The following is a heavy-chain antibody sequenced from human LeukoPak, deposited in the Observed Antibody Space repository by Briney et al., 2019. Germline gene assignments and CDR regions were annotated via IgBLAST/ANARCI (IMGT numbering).Heavy chain of an antibody. Sequence: PGGSLRLSCAASGFTFSSYSMNWVRQAPGKGLEWVSSISSSSSYIYYADSVKGRFTISRDNAKNSLYLQMNSLRAEDTAVYYCARDPRIAAAGLGGDRFDYWGQGTLVTVSS. J-gene: IGHJ4*02. CDR3: ARDPRIAAAGLGGDRFDY. V-gene: IGHV3-21*04. D-gene: IGHD6-13*01. CDR1: GFTFSSYS. CDR2: ISSSSSYI.